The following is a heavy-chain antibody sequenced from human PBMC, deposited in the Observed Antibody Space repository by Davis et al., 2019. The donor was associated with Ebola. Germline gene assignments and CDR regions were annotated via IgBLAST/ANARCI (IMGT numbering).Heavy chain of an antibody. CDR2: MNPNNGNT. J-gene: IGHJ6*02. Sequence: ASVKVSCKASGYTFTTHDINWVRQASGQGLEWMGWMNPNNGNTGYSQNFRGRVTMTRNTSISTAYMELSSLRSEDTAVYFCARAKYDFWSGYLEDYGLDVWGQGTTVTVSS. D-gene: IGHD3-3*01. V-gene: IGHV1-8*01. CDR1: GYTFTTHD. CDR3: ARAKYDFWSGYLEDYGLDV.